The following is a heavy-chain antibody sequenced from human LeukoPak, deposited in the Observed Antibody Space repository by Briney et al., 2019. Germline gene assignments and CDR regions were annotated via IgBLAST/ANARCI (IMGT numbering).Heavy chain of an antibody. J-gene: IGHJ5*02. Sequence: GGSLRLSCAASGFTFSSYWMHWVRQAPGKGLVWVSRINSDGSSISYADSVKGRFTISRDNAKNTLYLQMNSLRAEDTAVYYCARASRDSGYSNWFDPWGQGTLVTVSS. CDR3: ARASRDSGYSNWFDP. CDR2: INSDGSSI. CDR1: GFTFSSYW. V-gene: IGHV3-74*01. D-gene: IGHD5-12*01.